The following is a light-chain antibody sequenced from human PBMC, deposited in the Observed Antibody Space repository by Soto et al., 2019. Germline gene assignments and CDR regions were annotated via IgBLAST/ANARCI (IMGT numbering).Light chain of an antibody. V-gene: IGKV3-20*01. CDR2: GAS. CDR3: PQYGSSLRT. J-gene: IGKJ1*01. Sequence: EIVLTQSPGTLSLSPGERATLSCRASQSVSSSYLAWYQQKPGQAPRLLIYGASSRATGIPDRFSGSGSGTDFPLTISRLEPEDFAVYYCPQYGSSLRTFGQGTKVEIK. CDR1: QSVSSSY.